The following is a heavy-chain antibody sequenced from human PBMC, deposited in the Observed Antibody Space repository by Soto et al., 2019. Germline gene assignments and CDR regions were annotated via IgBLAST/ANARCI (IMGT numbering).Heavy chain of an antibody. V-gene: IGHV1-18*01. J-gene: IGHJ6*02. CDR3: ARETFDGDYVSAYYYYGMDV. CDR2: ISAYNGNT. CDR1: GYTFTSYG. Sequence: QVQLVQSGAEVKKPGASVKVSCKASGYTFTSYGISWVRQAPGQGLEWMGWISAYNGNTNYAQKLQGRVTMTTDTSTSTAYMEMRSLRADDTAVYYCARETFDGDYVSAYYYYGMDVWGQGTTVTVSS. D-gene: IGHD4-17*01.